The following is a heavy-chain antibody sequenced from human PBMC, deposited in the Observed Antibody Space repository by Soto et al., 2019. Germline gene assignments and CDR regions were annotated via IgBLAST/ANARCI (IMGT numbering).Heavy chain of an antibody. J-gene: IGHJ4*02. CDR3: AKDLLMTTITTVGD. V-gene: IGHV3-30*18. D-gene: IGHD4-17*01. CDR2: ISYDGNNK. Sequence: QVQLVESGGGVVQPGRSLRLSCAASGFIFSTYGMHWVRQAPGKGLEWLSVISYDGNNKYYADSVKGRFTISRDNSKNTLWLQMASLRTEDTAVYYCAKDLLMTTITTVGDWGQGTLDTVSS. CDR1: GFIFSTYG.